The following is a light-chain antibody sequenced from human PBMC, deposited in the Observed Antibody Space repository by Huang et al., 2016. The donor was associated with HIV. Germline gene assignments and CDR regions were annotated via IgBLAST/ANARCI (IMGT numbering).Light chain of an antibody. V-gene: IGKV3-11*01. J-gene: IGKJ4*02. CDR3: HQRAGWPL. CDR1: KTISSY. Sequence: EVVLTPSPATLSLSPGERATLSCRASKTISSYLAWYQHNPGQPPRLLIYDTSKRATGIPARCSGRGSGTDFTLAISSLEPEDFAVYYCHQRAGWPLFGGGTKVEIK. CDR2: DTS.